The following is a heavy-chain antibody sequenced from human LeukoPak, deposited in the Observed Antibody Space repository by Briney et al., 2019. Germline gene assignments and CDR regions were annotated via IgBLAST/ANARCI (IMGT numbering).Heavy chain of an antibody. D-gene: IGHD6-13*01. CDR1: GYTLTTYY. J-gene: IGHJ4*02. CDR2: HNPITGST. CDR3: ARSRTAAGSFVY. V-gene: IGHV1-46*01. Sequence: ASVKVSCKASGYTLTTYYMHWVRQAPGQGLEWMGIHNPITGSTNYAQKFQGRVTMTRDTSTGTVYMEVSSLRSEDTAVYYCARSRTAAGSFVYWGQGTLVTVSS.